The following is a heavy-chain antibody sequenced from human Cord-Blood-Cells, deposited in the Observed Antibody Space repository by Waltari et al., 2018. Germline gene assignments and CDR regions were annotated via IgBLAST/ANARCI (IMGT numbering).Heavy chain of an antibody. CDR1: GGSISSGDYY. D-gene: IGHD6-13*01. J-gene: IGHJ6*02. CDR2: IYYSGST. V-gene: IGHV4-30-4*08. CDR3: ARDPRQFSSSWYYYYYGMDV. Sequence: QVQLQESGPGLVQPSQTLSLTCTVSGGSISSGDYYWSWIRQPPGKGREWIGYIYYSGSTYYNPSLKSRVTISVDTSKNQFSLKLSSVTAADTAVYYCARDPRQFSSSWYYYYYGMDVWGQGTTVTVSS.